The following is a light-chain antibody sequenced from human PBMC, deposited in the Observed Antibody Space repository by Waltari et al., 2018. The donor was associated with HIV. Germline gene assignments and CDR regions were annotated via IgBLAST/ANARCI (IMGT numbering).Light chain of an antibody. CDR3: ATWDDNLRGLL. J-gene: IGLJ3*02. V-gene: IGLV1-44*01. CDR1: NSNIAYNT. Sequence: QYVLAQPPSASGTPGQRVAISCSGSNSNIAYNTINWYQQFPGAAPRLLSYANSQRPAGVPDRFAASKSGTSASLAITGLQTEDEAHYYCATWDDNLRGLLFGGGTKVTVL. CDR2: ANS.